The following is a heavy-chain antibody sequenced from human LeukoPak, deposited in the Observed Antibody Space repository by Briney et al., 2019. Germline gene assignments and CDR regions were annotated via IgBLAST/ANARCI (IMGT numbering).Heavy chain of an antibody. J-gene: IGHJ4*02. CDR1: GFTFSSYG. CDR2: ISYDGSNK. D-gene: IGHD1-26*01. CDR3: AKDALSGSYPGSYFDY. Sequence: PGGSLRLSCAASGFTFSSYGMHWVRQAPGKGLEWVAVISYDGSNKYYADSVKGRFTISRDNSKNTLYLQMNSLRAEDTAVYYCAKDALSGSYPGSYFDYWGQGTLVTVSS. V-gene: IGHV3-30*18.